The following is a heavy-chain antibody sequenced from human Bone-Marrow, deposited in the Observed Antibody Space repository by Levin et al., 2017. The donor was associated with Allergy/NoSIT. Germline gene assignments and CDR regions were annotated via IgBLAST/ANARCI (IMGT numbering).Heavy chain of an antibody. Sequence: ASVKVSCAASGFTFHNYGMSWVRQAPGKGLEWVSSITSYSNYIEYADAVKGRFTISRDNAKSSLYLQMNSLRVEDTAVYYCARGHGDYSSNWFGPWGQGTLVTVSS. CDR3: ARGHGDYSSNWFGP. V-gene: IGHV3-21*01. CDR1: GFTFHNYG. CDR2: ITSYSNYI. D-gene: IGHD4-17*01. J-gene: IGHJ5*02.